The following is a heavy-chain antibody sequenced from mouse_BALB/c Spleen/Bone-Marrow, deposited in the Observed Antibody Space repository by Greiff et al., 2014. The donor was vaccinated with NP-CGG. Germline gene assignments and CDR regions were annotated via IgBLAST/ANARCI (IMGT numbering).Heavy chain of an antibody. CDR3: ARGLGRWFDY. CDR2: IWAGGST. J-gene: IGHJ2*01. Sequence: VQGVESGPGLVAPSQTLSITCTVSGISLTSYGVHWVRQPPGKGLEWLGVIWAGGSTNYNSALMSRLSISKDNSKSKVFLKMNSLQTDDTAMYYCARGLGRWFDYWGQGTIFTVSS. CDR1: GISLTSYG. D-gene: IGHD1-1*01. V-gene: IGHV2-9*02.